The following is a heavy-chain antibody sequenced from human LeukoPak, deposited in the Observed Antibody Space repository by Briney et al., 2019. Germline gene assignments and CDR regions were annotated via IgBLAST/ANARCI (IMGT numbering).Heavy chain of an antibody. CDR1: GFTFDDYA. CDR2: ISWNSGSI. CDR3: AKLQCSSTSCHAFDY. Sequence: PGGSLRLSCAASGFTFDDYAMHWVRHAPGKGLEWVSGISWNSGSIGYADSVKGRFTISRDNAKNSLYLQMNSLRAEDTALYYCAKLQCSSTSCHAFDYWGQGTLVTVSS. V-gene: IGHV3-9*01. D-gene: IGHD2-2*01. J-gene: IGHJ4*02.